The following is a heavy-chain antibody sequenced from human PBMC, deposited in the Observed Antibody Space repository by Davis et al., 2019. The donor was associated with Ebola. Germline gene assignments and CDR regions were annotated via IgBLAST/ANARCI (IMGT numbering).Heavy chain of an antibody. Sequence: GESLKISCKGSGYSFTSYWIGWVRQMPGKGLEWMGIIYPGDSDTRYSPSFQGQVTISADKSISTAYLQWSSLKASDTAMYYCARQMDYYDSSGYYLDYWGQGTLVTVSS. J-gene: IGHJ4*02. CDR3: ARQMDYYDSSGYYLDY. CDR1: GYSFTSYW. V-gene: IGHV5-51*01. D-gene: IGHD3-22*01. CDR2: IYPGDSDT.